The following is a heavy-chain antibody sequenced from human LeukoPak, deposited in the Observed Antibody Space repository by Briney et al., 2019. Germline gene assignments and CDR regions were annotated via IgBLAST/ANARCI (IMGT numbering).Heavy chain of an antibody. Sequence: GASVKVSCKASGYTFTGYCMHWVRQAPGQGLEWMGWTNPNSGGTNYAQKFQGRVTMTRDTSISPAYMELSRLRSDDTAVYYCARDEGDYDSSGYIGSLLYYFDYWGQGTLVTVSS. CDR2: TNPNSGGT. D-gene: IGHD3-22*01. J-gene: IGHJ4*02. CDR3: ARDEGDYDSSGYIGSLLYYFDY. CDR1: GYTFTGYC. V-gene: IGHV1-2*02.